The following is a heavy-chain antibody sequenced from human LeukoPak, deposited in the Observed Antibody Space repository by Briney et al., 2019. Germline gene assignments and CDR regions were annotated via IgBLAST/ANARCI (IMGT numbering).Heavy chain of an antibody. J-gene: IGHJ4*02. Sequence: SVKVSCEASGGTFSSYAISWVRQAPGQGLEWMGGIIPIFGTANYAQKFQGRVTITADESTSTAYMELSSLRSEDTAVYYCARATYTDYYDSSGYPGGYFDYWGQGTLVTVSS. CDR1: GGTFSSYA. D-gene: IGHD3-22*01. CDR3: ARATYTDYYDSSGYPGGYFDY. V-gene: IGHV1-69*13. CDR2: IIPIFGTA.